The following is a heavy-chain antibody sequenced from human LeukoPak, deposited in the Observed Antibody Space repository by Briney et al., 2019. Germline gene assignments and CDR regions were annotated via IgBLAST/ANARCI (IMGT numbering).Heavy chain of an antibody. Sequence: GGSLRLSCAASGFTFSNYNMNWVRQAPGKGLEWISYISSSSSTISYADSVKGRFTISRDNAKNMLYLQMNSLRAEDTAVYYCARESYCSGGSCYSGRAFDIWGQGTMVTVSS. D-gene: IGHD2-15*01. J-gene: IGHJ3*02. CDR1: GFTFSNYN. CDR2: ISSSSSTI. V-gene: IGHV3-48*04. CDR3: ARESYCSGGSCYSGRAFDI.